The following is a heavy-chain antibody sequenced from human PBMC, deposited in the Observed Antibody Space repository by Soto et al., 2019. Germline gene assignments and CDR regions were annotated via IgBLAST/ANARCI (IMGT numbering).Heavy chain of an antibody. V-gene: IGHV3-23*01. Sequence: GVSRLLAWATSGLAFIIYAMMWVRQGPGKGLEWVSAISGSGGITYYADSVKGRFTISRDNSKNTLYLQMNRLRAEDTAVYYCAKDLEDYGSGSLHRFEPSCQGLLFTVP. J-gene: IGHJ5*02. CDR1: GLAFIIYA. CDR2: ISGSGGIT. D-gene: IGHD3-10*01. CDR3: AKDLEDYGSGSLHRFEP.